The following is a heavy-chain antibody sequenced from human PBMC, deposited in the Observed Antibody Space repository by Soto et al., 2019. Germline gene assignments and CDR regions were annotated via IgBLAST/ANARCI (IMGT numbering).Heavy chain of an antibody. CDR2: ISAYNGNT. J-gene: IGHJ3*02. V-gene: IGHV1-18*01. CDR1: GYTFTSYG. D-gene: IGHD3-3*01. Sequence: ASVKVSCKASGYTFTSYGISWGRQAPGQGLEWMGWISAYNGNTNYAQKLQGRVTMTTDTSTSTAYMGLRSLRSDDTALYYCARESYGDFWIGYLGGANFDIWGQGTMVTVSS. CDR3: ARESYGDFWIGYLGGANFDI.